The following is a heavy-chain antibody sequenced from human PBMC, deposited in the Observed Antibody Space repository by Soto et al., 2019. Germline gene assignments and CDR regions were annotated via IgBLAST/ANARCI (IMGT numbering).Heavy chain of an antibody. CDR2: IVPIFGTA. Sequence: SVKVSCEASGGTFSSYAISWVRQAPGQGLEWMGGIVPIFGTANYAQKFQGRVTITADESTSTAYMELSSLRPEDTAVYYCAREGIAARPGQFDCWGQGTLVTVSS. CDR1: GGTFSSYA. CDR3: AREGIAARPGQFDC. V-gene: IGHV1-69*13. D-gene: IGHD6-6*01. J-gene: IGHJ4*02.